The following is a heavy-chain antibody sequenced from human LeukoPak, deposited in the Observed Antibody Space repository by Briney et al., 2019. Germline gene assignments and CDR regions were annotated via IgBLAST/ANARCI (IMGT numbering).Heavy chain of an antibody. D-gene: IGHD5-18*01. CDR3: ARDIRYSFNWFDP. Sequence: SETLSLTCTVSGGSIASGGYYWTWIRQHPGKGLEWIGYIYYSGSTYYNPSLKSRVTISVDTSKNQFSLKLSSVTAADTAVYYCARDIRYSFNWFDPWGQGTLVTVSS. CDR1: GGSIASGGYY. J-gene: IGHJ5*02. CDR2: IYYSGST. V-gene: IGHV4-31*03.